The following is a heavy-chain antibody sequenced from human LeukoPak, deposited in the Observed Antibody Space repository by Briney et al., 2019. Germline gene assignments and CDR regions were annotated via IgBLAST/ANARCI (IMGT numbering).Heavy chain of an antibody. CDR1: GFSFSDCN. Sequence: GGSLRLSCAASGFSFSDCNMSWIRQAPGKGLEWVSYISSVGTTIYYADSVKGRFTISRDNAKNSLYLQMNSLRAEDTAVYYCARVEQQLFDYWGQGTLVTVSS. CDR2: ISSVGTTI. CDR3: ARVEQQLFDY. D-gene: IGHD6-13*01. J-gene: IGHJ4*02. V-gene: IGHV3-11*04.